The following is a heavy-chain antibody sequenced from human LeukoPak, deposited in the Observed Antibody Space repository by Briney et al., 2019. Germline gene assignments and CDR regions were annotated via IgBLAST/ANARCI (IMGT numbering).Heavy chain of an antibody. CDR2: INHSGST. CDR3: ARVGLTSDY. CDR1: GGSISSGGYY. D-gene: IGHD3-9*01. V-gene: IGHV4-39*07. J-gene: IGHJ4*02. Sequence: KTSETLSLTCTVSGGSISSGGYYWSWIRQPPGKGLEWIGEINHSGSTNYNPSLKSRVTISVDTSKNQFSLKLSSVTAADTAVYYCARVGLTSDYWGQGTLVTVSS.